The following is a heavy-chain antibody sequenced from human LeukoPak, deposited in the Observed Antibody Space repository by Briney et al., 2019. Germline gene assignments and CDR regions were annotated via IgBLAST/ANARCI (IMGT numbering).Heavy chain of an antibody. V-gene: IGHV3-23*01. J-gene: IGHJ4*02. CDR1: GFTFTDYA. CDR3: AKDPHPYGDSVGGYHFDY. D-gene: IGHD4-17*01. CDR2: ISYGGDNT. Sequence: GVSLTLSCAASGFTFTDYAMHWVRQAPEKGLEWVSGISYGGDNTYYADSVKRRFTISRDNPRNTLNLALNSLRAEDTAVYYCAKDPHPYGDSVGGYHFDYWGQGTLVTVSS.